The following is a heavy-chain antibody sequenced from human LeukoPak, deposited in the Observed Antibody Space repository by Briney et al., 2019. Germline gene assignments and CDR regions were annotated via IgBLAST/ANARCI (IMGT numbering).Heavy chain of an antibody. Sequence: PSETLSLTCAVCGGSFSGYYWSWIRQPPGKGLEWIGEINHSGSTNYNPSLKSRVTISVDTSKDQFSLKLSSVTAADTAVYYCARRSYSSSWYSQVSWFDPWGQGTLVTVSS. CDR2: INHSGST. CDR1: GGSFSGYY. D-gene: IGHD6-13*01. J-gene: IGHJ5*02. CDR3: ARRSYSSSWYSQVSWFDP. V-gene: IGHV4-34*01.